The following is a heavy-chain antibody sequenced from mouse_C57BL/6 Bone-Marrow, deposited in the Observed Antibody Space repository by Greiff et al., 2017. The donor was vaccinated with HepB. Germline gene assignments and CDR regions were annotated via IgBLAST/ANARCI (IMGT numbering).Heavy chain of an antibody. Sequence: QVQLQQSGAELARPGASVKLSCKASGYTFTSYGISWVKQRTGQGLEWIGEIYPRSGNTYYNEKFKGKATLTVDQSSSTAYMQLNSLTSEDSAVYYCARGRLLRLYFDYWGQGTTLTVSS. CDR3: ARGRLLRLYFDY. V-gene: IGHV1-81*01. CDR1: GYTFTSYG. D-gene: IGHD1-1*01. J-gene: IGHJ2*01. CDR2: IYPRSGNT.